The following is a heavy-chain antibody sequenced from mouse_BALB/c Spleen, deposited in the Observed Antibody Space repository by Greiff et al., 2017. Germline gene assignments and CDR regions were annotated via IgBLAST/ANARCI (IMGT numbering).Heavy chain of an antibody. Sequence: EVQLVESGPSLVKPSQTLSLTCSVTGDSITSGYWNWIRKFPGNKLEYMGYISYSGSTYYNPSLKSRISITRDTSKNQYYLQLNSVTTEDTATYYCARYGYDGGYFDYWGQGTTLTVSS. D-gene: IGHD2-2*01. CDR1: GDSITSGY. V-gene: IGHV3-8*02. CDR2: ISYSGST. J-gene: IGHJ2*01. CDR3: ARYGYDGGYFDY.